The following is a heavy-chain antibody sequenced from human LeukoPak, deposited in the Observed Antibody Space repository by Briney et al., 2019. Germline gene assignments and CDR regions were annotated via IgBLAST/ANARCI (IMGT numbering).Heavy chain of an antibody. D-gene: IGHD5-18*01. CDR3: ARADTVMGWFDY. Sequence: SETLSLTCTVSGGSINNGGYYWSWIRQHPGKGLEWIGYIYYSGSTDYNPSLKSRVTRTVDTSKNQFSLKLTSVTAADTAVYYCARADTVMGWFDYWGQGTLVTVSS. J-gene: IGHJ4*02. CDR2: IYYSGST. CDR1: GGSINNGGYY. V-gene: IGHV4-31*03.